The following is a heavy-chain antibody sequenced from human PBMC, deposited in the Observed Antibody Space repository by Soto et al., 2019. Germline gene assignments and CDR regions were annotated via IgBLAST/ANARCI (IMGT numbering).Heavy chain of an antibody. D-gene: IGHD3-22*01. V-gene: IGHV1-69*01. Sequence: QVQLVQSGAEVKKPGSSVKVSCKASGGTFSSYAISWVRQAPGQGLEWMGGIIPIFGTANYAQKFQGRVTITAEESTSTAYMELSSLRSEDTAVYYCARGGAYYYDSSGYLIGYYFDYWGQGTLVTVSS. CDR2: IIPIFGTA. CDR1: GGTFSSYA. CDR3: ARGGAYYYDSSGYLIGYYFDY. J-gene: IGHJ4*02.